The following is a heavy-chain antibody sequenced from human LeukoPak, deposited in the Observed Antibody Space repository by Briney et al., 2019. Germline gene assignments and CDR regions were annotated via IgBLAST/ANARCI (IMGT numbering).Heavy chain of an antibody. Sequence: SETLSLTCTLSGGSISSYYWSWIRQPPGKRLEWIGYIYYSGRTNYNPSLKSRVTVSVDTSKNHFSLKLSSVTAADTAVYYCAREAEYYDILTGYYVRDFDIWGQGTMVTVSS. J-gene: IGHJ3*02. D-gene: IGHD3-9*01. CDR1: GGSISSYY. CDR2: IYYSGRT. CDR3: AREAEYYDILTGYYVRDFDI. V-gene: IGHV4-59*01.